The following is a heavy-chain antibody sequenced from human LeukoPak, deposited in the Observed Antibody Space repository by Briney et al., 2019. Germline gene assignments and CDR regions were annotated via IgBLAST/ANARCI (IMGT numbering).Heavy chain of an antibody. CDR1: GGSISSSKKY. J-gene: IGHJ2*01. CDR3: ARQGSIWWYAWYFDL. CDR2: IYYSGST. D-gene: IGHD2-15*01. V-gene: IGHV4-39*01. Sequence: NPSETLSLTCNVSGGSISSSKKYWGWIRQPPGKGLEGIGSIYYSGSTYYNPSLKSRVTISVDTSKNPFSLKLRSVTAADTAVYYCARQGSIWWYAWYFDLWGRGTLVTVSS.